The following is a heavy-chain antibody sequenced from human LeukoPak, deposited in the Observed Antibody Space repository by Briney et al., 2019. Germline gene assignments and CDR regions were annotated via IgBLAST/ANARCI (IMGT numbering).Heavy chain of an antibody. CDR2: INHSGST. D-gene: IGHD1-14*01. Sequence: SETLSLTCAVYGGSFSGYYWSWIRQPPGKGLEWIGEINHSGSTNYNPSFESRVTISVDTSKNQFSLKLSSVTAADTAVYYCARVARTRDYWGQGTLVTVSS. CDR1: GGSFSGYY. J-gene: IGHJ4*02. CDR3: ARVARTRDY. V-gene: IGHV4-34*01.